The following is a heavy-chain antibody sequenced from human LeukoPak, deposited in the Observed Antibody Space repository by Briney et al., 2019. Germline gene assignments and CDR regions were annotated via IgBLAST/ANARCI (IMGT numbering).Heavy chain of an antibody. D-gene: IGHD5-18*01. J-gene: IGHJ4*02. CDR1: GYTFTSYD. Sequence: SVKVSCKASGYTFTSYDINWVRQATGQGLEWMGWMSPNSGNTGYAQKFRGRVTMTRNTSISTAYMELSSLRSEDTAVYYCARELDTSTLGDYWGQGTLVTVSS. V-gene: IGHV1-8*01. CDR3: ARELDTSTLGDY. CDR2: MSPNSGNT.